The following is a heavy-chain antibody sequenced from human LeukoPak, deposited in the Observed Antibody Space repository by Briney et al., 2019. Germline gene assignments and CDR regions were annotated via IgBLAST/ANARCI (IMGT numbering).Heavy chain of an antibody. D-gene: IGHD2-2*01. CDR3: ARDWCNSTSCYEYWFDP. V-gene: IGHV1-2*02. J-gene: IGHJ5*02. CDR2: IYPNSGGT. CDR1: GYTFTGYY. Sequence: ASVKVSCKASGYTFTGYYMHWVRQAPGQGLEWMGWIYPNSGGTNYAQKFQGRVTMTRDTSISTAYMELSRLRSDDTAVYYCARDWCNSTSCYEYWFDPWGQGTLVTVSS.